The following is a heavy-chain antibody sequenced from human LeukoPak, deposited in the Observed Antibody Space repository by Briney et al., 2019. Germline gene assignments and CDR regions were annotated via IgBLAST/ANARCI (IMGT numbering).Heavy chain of an antibody. CDR3: ARDSSGWSPYYYYYMDV. V-gene: IGHV4-59*01. J-gene: IGHJ6*03. CDR1: GGSISSYY. Sequence: SETLSLTCTVSGGSISSYYWSWIRQPPGKGLEWIGYIYYSGSTNYNPSLKSRVTISVDTSKNQFSLKLSSVTAADTAVYYCARDSSGWSPYYYYYMDVWGKGTTVTVSS. D-gene: IGHD6-19*01. CDR2: IYYSGST.